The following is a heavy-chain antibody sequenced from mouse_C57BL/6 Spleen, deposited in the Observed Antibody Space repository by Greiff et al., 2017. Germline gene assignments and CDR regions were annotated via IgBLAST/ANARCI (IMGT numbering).Heavy chain of an antibody. Sequence: VQLQQSGAELVRPGASVTLSCKASGYTFTDYEMHWVKQTPVHGLEWIGAIYPETGGTAYNQKFKGKAILTADQSSSTANMEHRSLASEDSAGYYCTRTPTWAFAYWGKGTLVTVSA. CDR2: IYPETGGT. D-gene: IGHD4-1*01. CDR3: TRTPTWAFAY. CDR1: GYTFTDYE. V-gene: IGHV1-15*01. J-gene: IGHJ3*01.